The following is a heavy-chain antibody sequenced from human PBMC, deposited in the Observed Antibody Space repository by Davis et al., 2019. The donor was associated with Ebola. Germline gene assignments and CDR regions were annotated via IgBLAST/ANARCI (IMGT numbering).Heavy chain of an antibody. CDR3: ARGGARTYYYGSGIYSFAYYFDY. CDR2: IYYSGST. Sequence: MPSETLSLTCTVSGGSISSYYWSWIRQPPGKGLEWIGYIYYSGSTNYNPSLKSRVTISVDTSKNQISLKLPSVTAADTAVYYCARGGARTYYYGSGIYSFAYYFDYWGQGTLVTVSS. V-gene: IGHV4-59*12. D-gene: IGHD3-10*01. J-gene: IGHJ4*02. CDR1: GGSISSYY.